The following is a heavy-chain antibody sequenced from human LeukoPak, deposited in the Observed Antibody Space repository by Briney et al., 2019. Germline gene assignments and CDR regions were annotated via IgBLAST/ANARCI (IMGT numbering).Heavy chain of an antibody. J-gene: IGHJ6*02. V-gene: IGHV3-74*01. D-gene: IGHD3-10*01. CDR1: GFTFSSYW. CDR3: AKDNYYGSGGGYYYGMDV. Sequence: GGSLRLSCAASGFTFSSYWMHWVRQAPGKGLVWVSRINTDGSSTSYADSVKGRFTISRDNAKNTLYLQMNSLRAEDTAVYYCAKDNYYGSGGGYYYGMDVWGQGTTVTVSS. CDR2: INTDGSST.